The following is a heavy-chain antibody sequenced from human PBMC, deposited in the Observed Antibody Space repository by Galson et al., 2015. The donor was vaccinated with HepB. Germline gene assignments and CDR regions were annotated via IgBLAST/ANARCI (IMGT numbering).Heavy chain of an antibody. CDR3: ARGISEWVGRYYFDY. J-gene: IGHJ4*02. CDR2: IDWDDDK. V-gene: IGHV2-70*01. Sequence: PALVKPTQTLTLTCTFSGFSLSTSGMCVSWIRQPPGKALEWLALIDWDDDKYYSTSLKTRLTISKDTSKNQVVLTMTNMDPVDTATYYCARGISEWVGRYYFDYWGQGTLVTVSS. D-gene: IGHD1-26*01. CDR1: GFSLSTSGMC.